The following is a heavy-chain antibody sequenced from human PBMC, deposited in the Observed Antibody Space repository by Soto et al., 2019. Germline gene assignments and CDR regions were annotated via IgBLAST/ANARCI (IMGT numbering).Heavy chain of an antibody. Sequence: QITLKESGPTLVKPTQTLTLTCTFSGFSLSTNTVGVGWIRQPPGKALEWLALVYWDYDKCYSPSLKSRLTITKDTSKNQVVLTMTNMDPVDTGTYYCALPTIAADGTPYFDYWGQGTLVTVSS. V-gene: IGHV2-5*02. CDR3: ALPTIAADGTPYFDY. CDR2: VYWDYDK. J-gene: IGHJ4*02. D-gene: IGHD6-13*01. CDR1: GFSLSTNTVG.